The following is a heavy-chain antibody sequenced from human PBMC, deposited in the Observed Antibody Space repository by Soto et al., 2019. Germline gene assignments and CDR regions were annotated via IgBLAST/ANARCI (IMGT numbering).Heavy chain of an antibody. V-gene: IGHV3-48*03. CDR3: ARAQWLVTTFDY. Sequence: SLRLSCAASGFTFSSYEMNWVRQAPGKGLEWVSYISSSGSTIYYADSVKGRFTISRDNAKNSLYLQMNSLRAEDTAVYYCARAQWLVTTFDYWGQGTLVTVSS. CDR2: ISSSGSTI. D-gene: IGHD6-19*01. CDR1: GFTFSSYE. J-gene: IGHJ4*02.